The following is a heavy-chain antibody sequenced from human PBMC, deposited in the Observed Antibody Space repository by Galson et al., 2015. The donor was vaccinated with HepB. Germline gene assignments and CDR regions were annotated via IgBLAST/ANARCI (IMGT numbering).Heavy chain of an antibody. CDR1: GGSISSGGYY. V-gene: IGHV4-31*03. Sequence: TLSLTCTVSGGSISSGGYYWSWIRQHPGKGLEWIGYIYYSGSTYYNPSLESRVTISVDTSKNQFSLKLSSVAAADTAVYYCATYYYDTSGYYYIDYWGQGTLVTVSS. CDR2: IYYSGST. J-gene: IGHJ4*02. CDR3: ATYYYDTSGYYYIDY. D-gene: IGHD3-22*01.